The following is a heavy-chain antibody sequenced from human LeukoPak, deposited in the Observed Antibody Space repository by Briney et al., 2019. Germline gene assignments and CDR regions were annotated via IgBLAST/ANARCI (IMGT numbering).Heavy chain of an antibody. J-gene: IGHJ4*02. CDR1: GDSISTSGYY. D-gene: IGHD3-3*01. CDR3: ARVRDDYFFDY. CDR2: IHYIGNT. Sequence: SETLSLTCTVSGDSISTSGYYWSWIRQHPGTGLEWIAYIHYIGNTYYNPSLESRVTMSVDTSSNQFSLNVASATAADTAIYYCARVRDDYFFDYWGQGILVTVSS. V-gene: IGHV4-31*03.